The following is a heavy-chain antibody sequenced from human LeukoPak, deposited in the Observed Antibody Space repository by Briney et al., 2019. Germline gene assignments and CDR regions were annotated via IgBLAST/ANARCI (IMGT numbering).Heavy chain of an antibody. V-gene: IGHV1-3*04. D-gene: IGHD3-3*01. CDR2: LNTVSGNT. CDR1: GYSFTKYP. Sequence: ASVKVSCKTSGYSFTKYPIHWVRQAPGQRLEWMGWLNTVSGNTKYSQNFQGRVTITRDTSASTAYMELSSLRSEDTAVYYCAGWAGSPVDSFSGPFDYWGQGTLVTVSS. CDR3: AGWAGSPVDSFSGPFDY. J-gene: IGHJ4*02.